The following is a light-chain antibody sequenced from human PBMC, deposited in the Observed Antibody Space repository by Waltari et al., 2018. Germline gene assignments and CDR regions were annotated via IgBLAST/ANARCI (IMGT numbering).Light chain of an antibody. J-gene: IGKJ3*01. CDR1: QSISSY. CDR3: QQSYSTPPFT. Sequence: DIQMTQSPSSLSASVGDRVTITCRASQSISSYLNWFQQNPGKAPKLLIYVSSSLQSGVPSRFSGSGSETDFTLTISSLQPEDFATYYCQQSYSTPPFTFGPGTKVDIK. CDR2: VSS. V-gene: IGKV1-39*01.